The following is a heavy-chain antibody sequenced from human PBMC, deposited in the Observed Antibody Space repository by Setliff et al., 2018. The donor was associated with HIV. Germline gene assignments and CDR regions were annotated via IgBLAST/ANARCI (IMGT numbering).Heavy chain of an antibody. Sequence: PGGSLRLSCAASGFTFSDYYMSWIRQAPGKGLEWVSYISSSSSYTNYADSVKGRFTISRDNAKNSLYLQMNSLRAEDTAVYYCARDSYDSSGYYYLRLGGEYYYGMDVWGQGTTVTVSS. V-gene: IGHV3-11*05. J-gene: IGHJ6*02. CDR3: ARDSYDSSGYYYLRLGGEYYYGMDV. CDR1: GFTFSDYY. D-gene: IGHD3-22*01. CDR2: ISSSSSYT.